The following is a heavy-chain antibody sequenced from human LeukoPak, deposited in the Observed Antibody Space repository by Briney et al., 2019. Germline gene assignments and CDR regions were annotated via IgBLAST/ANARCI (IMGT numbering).Heavy chain of an antibody. D-gene: IGHD3-16*01. J-gene: IGHJ6*04. V-gene: IGHV3-74*01. CDR2: ITRDGSST. Sequence: PGGSLRLSCAASGFTFSSSWMPWVRQAPRKGLVWVSRITRDGSSTTYADSVKGRFTTSRDNAKNTLYLQMDSLRDDDTAVYYCARDPGYESWSPFWGGMDVWGNGTTVIVSS. CDR3: ARDPGYESWSPFWGGMDV. CDR1: GFTFSSSW.